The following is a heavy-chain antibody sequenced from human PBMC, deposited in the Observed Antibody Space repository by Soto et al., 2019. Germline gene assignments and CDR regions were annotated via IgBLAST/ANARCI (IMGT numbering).Heavy chain of an antibody. CDR3: ARLNVDTAIFDY. Sequence: SETLSLTCAVSGGSIRSGGYSWSWIRQPPGKGLEWIGYIYHSGSTYYNPSLKSRVTISVDRSKNQFSLKLSSVTAADTAVYYWARLNVDTAIFDYWGQGTLVTVPQ. CDR2: IYHSGST. D-gene: IGHD5-18*01. V-gene: IGHV4-30-2*01. J-gene: IGHJ4*02. CDR1: GGSIRSGGYS.